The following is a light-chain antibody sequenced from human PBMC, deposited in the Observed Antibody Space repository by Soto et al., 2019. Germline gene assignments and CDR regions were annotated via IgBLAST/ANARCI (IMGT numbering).Light chain of an antibody. CDR2: DVS. CDR3: SSYTSSSTRV. J-gene: IGLJ1*01. V-gene: IGLV2-14*01. CDR1: SSDVGGYKY. Sequence: QSALTQPASVSGSPGPSITISCTGTSSDVGGYKYVSWYQQHPGEAPKLMIYDVSNRPSGVSNRFSGSKSGNTASLTISGLQAEDEADYYCSSYTSSSTRVFGTGTQLTVL.